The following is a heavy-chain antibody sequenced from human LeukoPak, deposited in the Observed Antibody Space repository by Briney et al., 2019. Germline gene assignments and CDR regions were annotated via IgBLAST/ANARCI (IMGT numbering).Heavy chain of an antibody. Sequence: ASVKVSCKASGGTFSSYAISWVRQAPGQGLEWMGGIIPIFGTANYAQKFQGRVTMTRNTSISTAYMELSSLRSEDTAVYYCARDYRRWSEYYFDYWGQGTLVTVSS. CDR3: ARDYRRWSEYYFDY. CDR1: GGTFSSYA. CDR2: IIPIFGTA. J-gene: IGHJ4*02. V-gene: IGHV1-69*05. D-gene: IGHD3-16*02.